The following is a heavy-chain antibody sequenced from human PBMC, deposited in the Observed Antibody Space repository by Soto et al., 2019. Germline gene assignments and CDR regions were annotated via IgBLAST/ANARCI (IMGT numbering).Heavy chain of an antibody. CDR3: ARDILRIYYYYGMDV. V-gene: IGHV3-30-3*01. CDR2: ISYDGSNK. CDR1: GFTFSSYA. Sequence: LRLSCAASGFTFSSYAMHWVRQAPGKGLEWVAVISYDGSNKYYADSVKGRFTISRDNSKNTLYLQMNSLRAEDTAVYYCARDILRIYYYYGMDVWGQGTTVTVSS. J-gene: IGHJ6*02. D-gene: IGHD4-17*01.